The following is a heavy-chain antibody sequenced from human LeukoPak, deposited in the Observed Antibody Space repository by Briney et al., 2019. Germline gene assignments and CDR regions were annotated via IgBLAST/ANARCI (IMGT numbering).Heavy chain of an antibody. CDR3: AREPPRGSFDY. Sequence: GGSLRLSCAASGFTFSSYWMHWVRQAPGKGLVWVSRINSDGSSTSYADSVKGRFTISRDNAKNTLYLQMNSLRAEDTAVYYCAREPPRGSFDYWGQGTLVTVSS. J-gene: IGHJ4*02. V-gene: IGHV3-74*01. CDR2: INSDGSST. D-gene: IGHD1-26*01. CDR1: GFTFSSYW.